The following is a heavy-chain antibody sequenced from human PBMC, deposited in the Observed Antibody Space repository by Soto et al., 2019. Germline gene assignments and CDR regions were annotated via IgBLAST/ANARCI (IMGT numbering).Heavy chain of an antibody. J-gene: IGHJ4*02. CDR1: GGTFGSYA. CDR3: ARDLGGTYYYDSSGYFLYKFDY. Sequence: SVKVSCKASGGTFGSYAISWVREAPGQGLEWMGGIIPIFGTANYAQKFQGRVTITADESTSTAYMELSSLRSEDTAVYYCARDLGGTYYYDSSGYFLYKFDYWGQGTLVTVSS. D-gene: IGHD3-22*01. V-gene: IGHV1-69*13. CDR2: IIPIFGTA.